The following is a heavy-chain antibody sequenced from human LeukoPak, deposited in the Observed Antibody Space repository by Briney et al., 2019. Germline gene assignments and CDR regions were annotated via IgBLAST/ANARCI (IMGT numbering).Heavy chain of an antibody. CDR2: INHSGST. D-gene: IGHD6-13*01. CDR1: GGSFSGYY. CDR3: ARGRYLTTSGGAAAGFLDY. V-gene: IGHV4-34*01. Sequence: SETLSLARAVSGGSFSGYYWNWICQSPGKGLEWIGEINHSGSTHYNPSLKSRVTISVDTSQKQFSLRLTSVTAADTAVYYCARGRYLTTSGGAAAGFLDYWGQGSLVTVST. J-gene: IGHJ4*02.